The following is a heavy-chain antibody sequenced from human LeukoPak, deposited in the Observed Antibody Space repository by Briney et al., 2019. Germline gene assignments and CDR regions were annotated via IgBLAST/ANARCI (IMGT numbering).Heavy chain of an antibody. CDR3: ARLPAAPGNYYYYMDV. Sequence: PSETLSLTCTVSGDSISRYYWSWIRHPPGKGLEWIGYINTGGRTDCNPSLKSRVTISVDTSKNQFSLNLISVTAADTAVYYCARLPAAPGNYYYYMDVWAKGTTVTVSS. CDR1: GDSISRYY. D-gene: IGHD6-13*01. V-gene: IGHV4-4*09. J-gene: IGHJ6*03. CDR2: INTGGRT.